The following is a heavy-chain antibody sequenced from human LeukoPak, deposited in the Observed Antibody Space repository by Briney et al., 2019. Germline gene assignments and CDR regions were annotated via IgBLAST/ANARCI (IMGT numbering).Heavy chain of an antibody. CDR3: AKGLFGSGSYYNPLNY. Sequence: GGSLRLSCSASGFIFSSYGVHWVRQAPGKGLDWGSFIRYDGSDKYYADSVRGRFTISRDTSKNTLYLQMNSLRAEGTAVYFFAKGLFGSGSYYNPLNYWGQGTLVTVSS. V-gene: IGHV3-30*02. D-gene: IGHD3-10*01. CDR1: GFIFSSYG. CDR2: IRYDGSDK. J-gene: IGHJ4*02.